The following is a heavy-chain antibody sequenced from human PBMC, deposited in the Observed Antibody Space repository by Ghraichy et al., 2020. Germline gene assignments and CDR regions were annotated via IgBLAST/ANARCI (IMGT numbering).Heavy chain of an antibody. V-gene: IGHV3-21*01. Sequence: SCAASGFTFSSYRMNWVRQALGKGLEWVSFIDSSSSYIYYADSVKGRFTISRDNAKNSLSLQMNSLRADDTAVYYCARDPGYCSGGRCFPDAFDIWGQGTMVTVSS. D-gene: IGHD2-15*01. J-gene: IGHJ3*02. CDR3: ARDPGYCSGGRCFPDAFDI. CDR1: GFTFSSYR. CDR2: IDSSSSYI.